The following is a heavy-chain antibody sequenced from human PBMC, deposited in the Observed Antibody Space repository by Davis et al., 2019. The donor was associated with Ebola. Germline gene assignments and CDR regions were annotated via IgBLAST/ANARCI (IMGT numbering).Heavy chain of an antibody. D-gene: IGHD1-26*01. CDR2: INHSGTT. CDR1: GGSFSGFY. J-gene: IGHJ4*02. CDR3: AIKVGATNFDY. V-gene: IGHV4-34*01. Sequence: SETLSLTCVVYGGSFSGFYWSWIRQSPGKGLEWIGEINHSGTTNSNPSLKSRVTISVDTSKNQFSLKLSSVTAADTAVYYCAIKVGATNFDYWGQGTLVTVSS.